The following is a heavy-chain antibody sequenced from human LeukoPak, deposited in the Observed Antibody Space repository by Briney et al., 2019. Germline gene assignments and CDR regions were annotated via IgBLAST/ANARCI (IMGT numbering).Heavy chain of an antibody. CDR1: GGSISSYY. CDR2: IYTSGST. Sequence: SETLSLTCTVSGGSISSYYWSWIRQPAGKGLEWIGRIYTSGSTNYNPSLKSRVTMSVDTSKNQFSLKLSSVTAADTAVYYCARDFSSNYAHYYYYYGMDVWGQGTTVTVSS. CDR3: ARDFSSNYAHYYYYYGMDV. J-gene: IGHJ6*02. V-gene: IGHV4-4*07. D-gene: IGHD4-11*01.